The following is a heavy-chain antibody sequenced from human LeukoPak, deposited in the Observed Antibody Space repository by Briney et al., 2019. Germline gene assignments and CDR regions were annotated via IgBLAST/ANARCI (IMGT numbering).Heavy chain of an antibody. V-gene: IGHV1-2*02. CDR1: GYTFTGYY. J-gene: IGHJ6*03. CDR2: INPNSGGT. CDR3: ARDSWDYGDYGYYYYYMDV. Sequence: ASVKVSCKASGYTFTGYYTHWVRQAPGQGLEWMGWINPNSGGTNYAQKFQGRVTMTRDTSISTAYMELGRLRSDDTAVYYCARDSWDYGDYGYYYYYMDVWGKGTTVTVSS. D-gene: IGHD4-17*01.